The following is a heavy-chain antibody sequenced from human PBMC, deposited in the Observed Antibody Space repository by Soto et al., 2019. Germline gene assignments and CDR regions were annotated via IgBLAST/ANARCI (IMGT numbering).Heavy chain of an antibody. J-gene: IGHJ4*02. Sequence: GGSLRLSCAASGFTFDDYAMHWVRQAPGKGLEWVSGISWNSGSIGYADSVKGRFTISRDNAKNSLYLQMNSLRAEDTALYYCAKDILSGSYRINYFDYWGQGTLVTVSS. CDR2: ISWNSGSI. V-gene: IGHV3-9*01. CDR3: AKDILSGSYRINYFDY. D-gene: IGHD1-26*01. CDR1: GFTFDDYA.